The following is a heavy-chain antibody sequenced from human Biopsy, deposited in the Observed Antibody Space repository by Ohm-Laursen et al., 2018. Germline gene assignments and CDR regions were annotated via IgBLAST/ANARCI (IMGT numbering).Heavy chain of an antibody. J-gene: IGHJ5*01. Sequence: SLRLSCAASGFTFHTYAMNWVRQAPGKGLEWVAHIDVSAYNTYYADSVRGRFTISRDNSKQMVHLEINRLTADDTAVYYCVKQWGGYNFDSWGQGTLVTVSS. CDR2: IDVSAYNT. CDR1: GFTFHTYA. D-gene: IGHD1-14*01. CDR3: VKQWGGYNFDS. V-gene: IGHV3-23*01.